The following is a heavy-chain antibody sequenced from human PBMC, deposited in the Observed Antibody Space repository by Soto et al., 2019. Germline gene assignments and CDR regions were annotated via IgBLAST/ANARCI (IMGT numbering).Heavy chain of an antibody. D-gene: IGHD6-19*01. J-gene: IGHJ4*02. CDR2: MNPNSGNT. Sequence: QVQLVQSGAEVKKPGASVKVSCKTSGYTFTSYDINWVRQAPGQGLEWMGWMNPNSGNTGYAQKFQGRVTMTRNTPISTAYMGLSSLRCEDTAVYYGARGGYTKGWGGGAYWAQGTLVTVSS. V-gene: IGHV1-8*01. CDR1: GYTFTSYD. CDR3: ARGGYTKGWGGGAY.